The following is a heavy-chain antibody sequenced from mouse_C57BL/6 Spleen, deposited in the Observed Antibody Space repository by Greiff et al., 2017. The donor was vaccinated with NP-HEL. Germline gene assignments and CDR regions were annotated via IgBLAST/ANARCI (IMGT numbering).Heavy chain of an antibody. CDR1: GYSFTDYN. Sequence: EVQLQQSGPELVKPGASVKISCKASGYSFTDYNMNWVKQSNGKSLEWIGVINPNYGTTSYNQKFKGKATLTVDQSSSTAYMQLNSLTSKDSAVYYFARYEGNSRDYAMDYWGQGTSVTVSS. J-gene: IGHJ4*01. V-gene: IGHV1-39*01. D-gene: IGHD2-1*01. CDR2: INPNYGTT. CDR3: ARYEGNSRDYAMDY.